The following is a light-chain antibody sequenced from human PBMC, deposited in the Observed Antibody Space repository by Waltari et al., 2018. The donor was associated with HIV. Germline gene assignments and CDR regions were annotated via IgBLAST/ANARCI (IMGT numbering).Light chain of an antibody. J-gene: IGLJ3*02. Sequence: QSALTQPRSVSGSPGQSVTISCNGSDSDIGRYLYVTWYQQHPGKAPKVINLRPSGVPHRFSGSKSGNTASLTISGLQADDEGDYYCCAYAANSTRLFGGGTKLIVL. CDR1: DSDIGRYLY. V-gene: IGLV2-11*01. CDR3: CAYAANSTRL.